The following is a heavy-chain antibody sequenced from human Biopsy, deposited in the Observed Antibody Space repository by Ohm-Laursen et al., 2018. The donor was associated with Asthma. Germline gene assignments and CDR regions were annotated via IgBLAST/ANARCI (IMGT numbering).Heavy chain of an antibody. CDR3: ARSIAVAGVPFDP. V-gene: IGHV4-59*01. CDR1: GGSISSYY. CDR2: VQYNGRS. D-gene: IGHD6-19*01. J-gene: IGHJ5*02. Sequence: SETLSLTCPVSGGSISSYYWSWIRRAPGKGLEWIGYVQYNGRSNYNPSLKSRVTISVDTFTDRCSLRLTSVTAADTAIYYCARSIAVAGVPFDPWGQGTLVTVSS.